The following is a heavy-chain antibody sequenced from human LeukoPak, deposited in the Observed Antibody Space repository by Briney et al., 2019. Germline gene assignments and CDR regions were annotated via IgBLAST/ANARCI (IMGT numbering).Heavy chain of an antibody. CDR2: IIPIFGTA. CDR1: GGTFSSYA. D-gene: IGHD5-24*01. Sequence: SVKVSCKASGGTFSSYAISWVRQAPGQGLEWMGGIIPIFGTANYAQKFQGRVTITTDESTSTAYMELSSLRSEDTAVYYCAREFGDGYNPDAFDIWGQGTMVTVSS. J-gene: IGHJ3*02. CDR3: AREFGDGYNPDAFDI. V-gene: IGHV1-69*05.